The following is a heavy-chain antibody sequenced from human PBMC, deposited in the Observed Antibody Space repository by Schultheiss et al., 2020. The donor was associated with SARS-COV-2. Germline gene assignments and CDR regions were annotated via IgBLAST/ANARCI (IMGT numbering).Heavy chain of an antibody. CDR2: ISWNSGSI. D-gene: IGHD3-10*01. CDR3: ACMVQGTN. Sequence: SLKISCAASGFTFDDYAMHWVRQAPGKGLEWVSGISWNSGSIGYADSVKGRFTISRDNAKNSLYLQMNSLRAEDTAVYYCACMVQGTNWGQGTLVTVSS. CDR1: GFTFDDYA. J-gene: IGHJ4*02. V-gene: IGHV3-9*01.